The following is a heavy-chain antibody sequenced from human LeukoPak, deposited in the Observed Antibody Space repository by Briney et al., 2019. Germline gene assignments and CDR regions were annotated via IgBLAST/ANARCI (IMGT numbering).Heavy chain of an antibody. J-gene: IGHJ5*02. CDR3: AREGESSAWTRWFDP. CDR1: GGSISSYY. D-gene: IGHD6-19*01. Sequence: SETLSLTCTVSGGSISSYYWSWIRQPAGKGLEWIGRIYTSGSTNYNPSLKSRATMSVDTSKNQFSLKLSSVTAADTAVYYCAREGESSAWTRWFDPWGQGTWSPSPQ. V-gene: IGHV4-4*07. CDR2: IYTSGST.